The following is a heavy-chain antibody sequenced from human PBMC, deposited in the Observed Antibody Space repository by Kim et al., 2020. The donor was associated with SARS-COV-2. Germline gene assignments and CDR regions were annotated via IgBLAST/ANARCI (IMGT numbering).Heavy chain of an antibody. D-gene: IGHD4-17*01. Sequence: AASGKGRFTISRDNSKNTLYRKMNSLRAEDTAVYHCEKDEDYGDLYYFDYWGQGTLVTVSS. J-gene: IGHJ4*02. V-gene: IGHV3-23*01. CDR3: EKDEDYGDLYYFDY.